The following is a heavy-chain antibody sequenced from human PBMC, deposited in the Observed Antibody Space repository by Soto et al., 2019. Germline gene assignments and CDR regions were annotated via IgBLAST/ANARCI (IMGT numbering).Heavy chain of an antibody. V-gene: IGHV4-59*11. CDR2: IYYSGST. J-gene: IGHJ4*02. D-gene: IGHD3-22*01. Sequence: SETLSLTCIVSGGSMRSHYWSWIRQPPGKGLEWIGNIYYSGSTNHNPSLQSRVAISVDTSKNQFSLKLSSVTAADTAVYFCARDYYADSSTYYRYFDYWGQGTPVTGSS. CDR3: ARDYYADSSTYYRYFDY. CDR1: GGSMRSHY.